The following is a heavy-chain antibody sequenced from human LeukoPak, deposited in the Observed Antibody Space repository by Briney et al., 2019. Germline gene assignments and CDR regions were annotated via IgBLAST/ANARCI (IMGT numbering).Heavy chain of an antibody. J-gene: IGHJ5*02. CDR1: GFTFSSYS. V-gene: IGHV3-21*01. CDR3: ARDLFIAVAGTSAYDP. Sequence: GGSLRLSCAASGFTFSSYSMNWVRQAPGKGLEWVSSISSSSSYIYYADSVKGRFTISRDNAKNSLYLQMNSLRAEDTAVYYCARDLFIAVAGTSAYDPWGQGTLVTVSS. D-gene: IGHD6-19*01. CDR2: ISSSSSYI.